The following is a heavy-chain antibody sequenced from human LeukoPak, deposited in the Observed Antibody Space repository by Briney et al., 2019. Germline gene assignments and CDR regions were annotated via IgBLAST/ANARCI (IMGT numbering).Heavy chain of an antibody. J-gene: IGHJ5*01. Sequence: GGSLRLSCQASGFTFYMYAMSWVRQAPGKGLEWVASMCGTAGCTFYPDSVKGRFTISRNNSKNVLYLRMNSLTAEDTAIYYCAKDRPNFHENSGHYYRRDGDSWGQGTLVTVSS. CDR2: MCGTAGCT. D-gene: IGHD3-22*01. V-gene: IGHV3-23*01. CDR1: GFTFYMYA. CDR3: AKDRPNFHENSGHYYRRDGDS.